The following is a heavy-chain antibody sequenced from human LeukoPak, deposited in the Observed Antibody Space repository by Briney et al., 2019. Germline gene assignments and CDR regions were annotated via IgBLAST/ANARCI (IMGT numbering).Heavy chain of an antibody. CDR1: GFTFSSYS. V-gene: IGHV3-21*01. D-gene: IGHD1-7*01. CDR3: ARCITGTPDYYYYYMDV. J-gene: IGHJ6*03. Sequence: PGGSLRLSCAASGFTFSSYSMNWVRQAPGKGLEWVSSISSSSGYIYYADSVKGRFTISRDNAKNSLYLQMNSLRAEDTAVYYCARCITGTPDYYYYYMDVWGKGTTVTVSS. CDR2: ISSSSGYI.